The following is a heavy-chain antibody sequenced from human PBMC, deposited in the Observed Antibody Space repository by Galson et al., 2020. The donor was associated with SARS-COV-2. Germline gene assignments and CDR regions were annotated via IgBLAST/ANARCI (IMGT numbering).Heavy chain of an antibody. CDR2: INSDGSST. J-gene: IGHJ4*02. Sequence: GESLKISCAASGFTFSSYWMHWVRQAPGKGLVWVSRINSDGSSTSYADSVKGRFTISRDNAKNTLYLQMNSLRAEDTAVYYCAREDFWSGIIVYWGQGTLVTVSS. D-gene: IGHD3-3*01. CDR3: AREDFWSGIIVY. CDR1: GFTFSSYW. V-gene: IGHV3-74*01.